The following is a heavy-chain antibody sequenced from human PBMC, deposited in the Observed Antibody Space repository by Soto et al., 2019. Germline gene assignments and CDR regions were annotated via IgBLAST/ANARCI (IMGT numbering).Heavy chain of an antibody. J-gene: IGHJ5*02. CDR3: ATTRGRYEYGLGSYGGANWFDP. D-gene: IGHD3-16*01. Sequence: LSLTCTVYGGSISSYYWSWIRQPPGKGLEWIGYIYYSGSTNYNPSLKSRVTVSVDTSKNQFSLKLSSVTAADTAVYYCATTRGRYEYGLGSYGGANWFDPWGQGTLVTGSS. V-gene: IGHV4-59*01. CDR2: IYYSGST. CDR1: GGSISSYY.